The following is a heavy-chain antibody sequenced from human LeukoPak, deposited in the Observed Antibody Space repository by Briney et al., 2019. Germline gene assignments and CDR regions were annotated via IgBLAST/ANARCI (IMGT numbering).Heavy chain of an antibody. CDR1: GYYFTSYW. J-gene: IGHJ4*02. V-gene: IGHV5-51*01. Sequence: GESLKISCKDSGYYFTSYWIGWVRQMPGKGLEWMGIIYPGDSETRYSPSFQGQVTISADKSISTAYLQWSSLQASDTAIYCCGRHYGDCGSTSCFPFDNWGQGTLVTVSS. CDR2: IYPGDSET. CDR3: GRHYGDCGSTSCFPFDN. D-gene: IGHD2-2*01.